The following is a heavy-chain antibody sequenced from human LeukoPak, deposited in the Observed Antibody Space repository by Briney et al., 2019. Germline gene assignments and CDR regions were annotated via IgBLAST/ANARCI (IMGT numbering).Heavy chain of an antibody. D-gene: IGHD3-3*01. J-gene: IGHJ6*03. Sequence: SVKVSCKASGGTFSSYAFSWVRQAPGQGLEWMGGIIPFFSTSNYAQKFQGRVTITADESTSTAYTELRSLTSEDTAVYYCARDEPGITTMADPGGGSYMDVWGKGTTVTVSS. V-gene: IGHV1-69*13. CDR3: ARDEPGITTMADPGGGSYMDV. CDR2: IIPFFSTS. CDR1: GGTFSSYA.